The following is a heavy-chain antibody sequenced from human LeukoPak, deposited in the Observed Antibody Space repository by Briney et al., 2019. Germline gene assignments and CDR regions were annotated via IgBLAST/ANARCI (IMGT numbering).Heavy chain of an antibody. CDR1: GFTFSSYW. Sequence: PGGSLRLSCAASGFTFSSYWMHWVRQAPGKGLVWVSRINTDGSSTNYADSVKGRFTISRGNAKNTLYLQMNSLRAEDTAVYYCARRVAVEKFDSWGQGTLVTVSS. CDR3: ARRVAVEKFDS. D-gene: IGHD6-19*01. V-gene: IGHV3-74*01. J-gene: IGHJ4*02. CDR2: INTDGSST.